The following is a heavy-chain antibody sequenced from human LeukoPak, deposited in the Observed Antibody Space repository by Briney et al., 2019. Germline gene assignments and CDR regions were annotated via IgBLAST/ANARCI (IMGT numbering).Heavy chain of an antibody. CDR1: GGTFSSYA. J-gene: IGHJ5*02. Sequence: ASVKVSCKASGGTFSSYAISWVRQAPGQGLEWMGWISAYNGNTNYAQKLQGRVTMTTDTSTSTAYMELSSLRAEDTAVYYCARRSSSWYGDWFDPWGQGTLVTVSS. D-gene: IGHD6-13*01. CDR2: ISAYNGNT. V-gene: IGHV1-18*01. CDR3: ARRSSSWYGDWFDP.